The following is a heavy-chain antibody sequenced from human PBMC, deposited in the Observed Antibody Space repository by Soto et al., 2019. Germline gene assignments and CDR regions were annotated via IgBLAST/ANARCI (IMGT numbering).Heavy chain of an antibody. CDR2: ISSSSTTI. D-gene: IGHD2-15*01. Sequence: EVQLVESGGGLVQPGGSLRLSCAASGFTFSSYNMNWVRQAPGKGLEWVSYISSSSTTIHYGDSVKVRSTISRDNAKNSLYLQMNSLRAEDTAVYYCARGVGYCSGGSCYLDSWGQGTLVTVSS. J-gene: IGHJ4*02. CDR1: GFTFSSYN. V-gene: IGHV3-48*01. CDR3: ARGVGYCSGGSCYLDS.